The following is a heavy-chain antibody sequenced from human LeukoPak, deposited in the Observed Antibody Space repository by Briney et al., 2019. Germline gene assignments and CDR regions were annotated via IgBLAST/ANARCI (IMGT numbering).Heavy chain of an antibody. CDR2: IKQDGSEK. CDR1: GFTFSSYW. CDR3: ARDGDGYDY. V-gene: IGHV3-7*01. Sequence: GGSLRLSCAASGFTFSSYWMSWVRQAPGKGLECVANIKQDGSEKYYVDSVKGRFTISRDNAKQSLYLQMNSLTAEDTAVYYCARDGDGYDYWGQGTLVTVSS. D-gene: IGHD5-24*01. J-gene: IGHJ4*02.